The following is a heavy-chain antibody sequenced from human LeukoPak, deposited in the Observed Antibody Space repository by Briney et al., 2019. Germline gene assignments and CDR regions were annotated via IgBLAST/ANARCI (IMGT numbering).Heavy chain of an antibody. CDR2: INHSGST. CDR1: GGSFSGYY. J-gene: IGHJ6*03. Sequence: PSEALSLTCAVYGGSFSGYYWSWIRQPPGKGLEWIGEINHSGSTNYNPSLKSRVAISVDTSKNQFSLKLSSVSAADTAVYYCARHVPYYMDVWGKGTTVTISS. V-gene: IGHV4-34*01. CDR3: ARHVPYYMDV.